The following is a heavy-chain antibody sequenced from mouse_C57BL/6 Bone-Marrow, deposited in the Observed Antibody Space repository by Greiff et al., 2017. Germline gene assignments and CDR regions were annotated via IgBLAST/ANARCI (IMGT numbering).Heavy chain of an antibody. CDR2: IDPENGDT. CDR1: GFNIKDDY. D-gene: IGHD1-1*01. CDR3: TTSYYYGSRRYFDV. J-gene: IGHJ1*03. V-gene: IGHV14-4*01. Sequence: EVQLQQSGAELVRPGASVKLSCTASGFNIKDDYMHWVKQRPEQGLEWIGWIDPENGDTEYASKFQGKATITADPSSNTAYLQLSSLTSEDTAVYYCTTSYYYGSRRYFDVWGTGTTVTVSS.